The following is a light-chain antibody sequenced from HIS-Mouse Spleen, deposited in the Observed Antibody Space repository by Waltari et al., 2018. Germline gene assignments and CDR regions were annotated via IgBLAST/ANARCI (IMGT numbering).Light chain of an antibody. V-gene: IGLV2-14*03. J-gene: IGLJ1*01. CDR1: SSDVGGYNH. CDR2: DVS. Sequence: QSALTQPASVSGSPGQSITISCPGTSSDVGGYNHVSCYQQPPGKAPKLMIYDVSNRPSGVSNRFSGSKSGNTASLTISGLQAEDEADYYCSSYTSSSTWVFGTGTKVTVL. CDR3: SSYTSSSTWV.